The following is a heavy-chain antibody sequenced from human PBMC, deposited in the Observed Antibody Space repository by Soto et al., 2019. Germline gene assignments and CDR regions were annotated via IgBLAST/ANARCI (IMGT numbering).Heavy chain of an antibody. J-gene: IGHJ4*02. CDR1: GFTFSSYA. D-gene: IGHD1-26*01. V-gene: IGHV3-30-3*01. CDR3: ARDISGSYSYFDY. CDR2: ISYDGSNK. Sequence: GGPLRLSCAASGFTFSSYAMHGVRQVPGKGLEWVAVISYDGSNKYYADSVKGRFTISRDNSKNTLYLQMNSLRAEDTAVYYCARDISGSYSYFDYWGQGTLVTVSS.